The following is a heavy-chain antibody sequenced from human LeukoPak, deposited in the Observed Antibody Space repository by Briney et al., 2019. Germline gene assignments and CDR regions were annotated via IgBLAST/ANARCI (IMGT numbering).Heavy chain of an antibody. CDR2: TGSSTTSI. V-gene: IGHV3-21*01. J-gene: IGHJ4*02. CDR3: AKSASGSYLREFDW. CDR1: GFTFSDHG. D-gene: IGHD1-26*01. Sequence: GGSLRLSCVGSGFTFSDHGMHWVRQAPGKGLEWVSSTGSSTTSIYYLDSVKGRFTISRDNAKNSLYLQMKDLRGEDTAVYYCAKSASGSYLREFDWWGQGTLVTVSS.